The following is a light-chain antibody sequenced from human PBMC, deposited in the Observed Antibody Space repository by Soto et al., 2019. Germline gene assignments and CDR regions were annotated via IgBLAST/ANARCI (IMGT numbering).Light chain of an antibody. CDR2: GAS. CDR1: QSVRSS. J-gene: IGKJ5*01. V-gene: IGKV3-15*01. CDR3: QHYNNCPPIT. Sequence: EIVMTQSPATLSVSPGERVTLSCRASQSVRSSLAWYQQKRGQAPRLLISGASTRATGISARFSGSGSGTEFTLTISSLHSEDSAVYSCQHYNNCPPITVGQGTRLESK.